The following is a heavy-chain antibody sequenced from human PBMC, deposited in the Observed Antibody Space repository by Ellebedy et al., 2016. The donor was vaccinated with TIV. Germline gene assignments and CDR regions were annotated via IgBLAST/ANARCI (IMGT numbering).Heavy chain of an antibody. CDR1: GYSFTSYW. CDR2: IYPGDSDT. Sequence: GGSLRLXXKGSGYSFTSYWIGWVRQMPGKGLEWMGIIYPGDSDTRYSPSFQGQVTISADKSISTAYLQWSSLKASDTAMYYCASTYGSGTQGFDYWGQGTLVTVSS. J-gene: IGHJ4*02. D-gene: IGHD3-10*01. V-gene: IGHV5-51*01. CDR3: ASTYGSGTQGFDY.